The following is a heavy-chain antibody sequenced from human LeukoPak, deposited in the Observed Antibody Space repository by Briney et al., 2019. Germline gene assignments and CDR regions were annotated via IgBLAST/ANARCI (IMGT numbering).Heavy chain of an antibody. CDR3: ARSPPRAARLPHYYMDV. CDR2: ISAYNGNT. Sequence: GASVKVSCKASGYTFTSYGISWVRQAPGQGLEWMGWISAYNGNTNYAQKLQGRVTMTTDTSTSTAYMELRSLRSDDTAVYYCARSPPRAARLPHYYMDVWGKGTTVTVSS. V-gene: IGHV1-18*01. J-gene: IGHJ6*03. D-gene: IGHD6-6*01. CDR1: GYTFTSYG.